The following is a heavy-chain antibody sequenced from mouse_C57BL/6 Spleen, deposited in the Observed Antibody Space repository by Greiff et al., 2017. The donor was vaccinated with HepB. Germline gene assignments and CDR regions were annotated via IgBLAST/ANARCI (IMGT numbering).Heavy chain of an antibody. Sequence: EVQLQQSGPELVKPGASVKISCKASGYTFTDYYMNWVKQSHGKSLEWIGDINPNNGGTSYNQKFKGKATLTVDKSSSTAYMELRSLTSEDSAVYYGARSDDYEDYYAMDYWGQGTSVTVSS. V-gene: IGHV1-26*01. D-gene: IGHD2-4*01. J-gene: IGHJ4*01. CDR3: ARSDDYEDYYAMDY. CDR2: INPNNGGT. CDR1: GYTFTDYY.